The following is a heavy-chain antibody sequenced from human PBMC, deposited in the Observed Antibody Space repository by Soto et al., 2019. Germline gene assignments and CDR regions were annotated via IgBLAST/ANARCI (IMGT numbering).Heavy chain of an antibody. Sequence: QLQLQESGPGLVKPSETLSLTCTVSGGSISSSNYYWGWIRQPPGKGLEWIGSISYSGRTYYNPSLKSRVTIYVDTSNNQFSMKLSSVTAADTSVYYCARPTMMNVGGAFDIWGQGTMVTVSS. CDR2: ISYSGRT. V-gene: IGHV4-39*01. CDR1: GGSISSSNYY. J-gene: IGHJ3*02. D-gene: IGHD3-10*02. CDR3: ARPTMMNVGGAFDI.